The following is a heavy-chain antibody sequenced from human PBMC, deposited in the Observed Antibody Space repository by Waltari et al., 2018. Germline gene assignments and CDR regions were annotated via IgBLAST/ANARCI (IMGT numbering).Heavy chain of an antibody. CDR1: GFTVSNNY. V-gene: IGHV3-53*01. D-gene: IGHD3-3*01. J-gene: IGHJ4*02. CDR3: ARFDFRTGSYY. CDR2: IYSGGST. Sequence: GGLVTPGGSLRLSCAVSGFTVSNNYMSWVRQAPGKGLEWVSVIYSGGSTYYADSVKGRFTISRDSSENTVYLQMSSLRAEDTALYYCARFDFRTGSYYWGQGTLVTVSS.